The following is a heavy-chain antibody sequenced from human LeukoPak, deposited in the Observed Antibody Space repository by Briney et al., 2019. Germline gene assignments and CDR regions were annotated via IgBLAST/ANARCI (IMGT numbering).Heavy chain of an antibody. Sequence: SETLSLTCAVSGGSISSSNWWSWVRQPPGKGLEWIGEIYHSGSTNYNPSLKSRVTISVDTSKNQFSLKLSSVTAADTAVYYCARGRRWSGITGTTKALDYWGQGTLVTVSS. V-gene: IGHV4-4*02. J-gene: IGHJ4*02. CDR2: IYHSGST. CDR1: GGSISSSNW. D-gene: IGHD1-20*01. CDR3: ARGRRWSGITGTTKALDY.